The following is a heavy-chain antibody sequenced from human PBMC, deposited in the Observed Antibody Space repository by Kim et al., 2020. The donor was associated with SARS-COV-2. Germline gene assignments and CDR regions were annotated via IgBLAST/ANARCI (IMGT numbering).Heavy chain of an antibody. V-gene: IGHV3-23*01. Sequence: GGSLRLSCAGSGFTFSYYGMNWVRQAPGKGLEWVSSITDSGTSTYYADSVKGRFTISRDNSRNTLYMQMNNLRAEDTALYYCTKRIDYSSSFAYFQHWGQGTLVTVSS. D-gene: IGHD6-6*01. CDR1: GFTFSYYG. CDR2: ITDSGTST. J-gene: IGHJ1*01. CDR3: TKRIDYSSSFAYFQH.